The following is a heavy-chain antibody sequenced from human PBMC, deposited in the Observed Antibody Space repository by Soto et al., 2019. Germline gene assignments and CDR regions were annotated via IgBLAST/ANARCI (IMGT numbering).Heavy chain of an antibody. CDR2: IIPIFGTA. J-gene: IGHJ3*02. CDR3: ARGDTYYYDSSGYYYDAFDI. Sequence: SVKVSCKASGGTFSSYAISWVRQAPGQGLEWMGGIIPIFGTANYAQKFQGRVTITADESTSTAYMELSSLRSEDTAVYYCARGDTYYYDSSGYYYDAFDIWGQGTMVTVSS. V-gene: IGHV1-69*13. CDR1: GGTFSSYA. D-gene: IGHD3-22*01.